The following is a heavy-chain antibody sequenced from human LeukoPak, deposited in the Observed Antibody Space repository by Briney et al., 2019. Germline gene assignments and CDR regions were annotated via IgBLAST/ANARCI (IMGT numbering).Heavy chain of an antibody. J-gene: IGHJ6*02. CDR1: DFTFDSAW. CDR2: IKSNTAGGTT. V-gene: IGHV3-15*01. Sequence: PGGSLRLSCAASDFTFDSAWMSWGRQAPGKGLEWVGRIKSNTAGGTTEYAAPVKARVTISRDDSKNTLYLQMNSLKPEDTAVYYCTTDLMDVWGQGTTVTVSS. CDR3: TTDLMDV.